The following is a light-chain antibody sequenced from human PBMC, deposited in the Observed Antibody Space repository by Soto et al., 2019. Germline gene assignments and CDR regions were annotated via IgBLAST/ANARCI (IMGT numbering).Light chain of an antibody. Sequence: EIVLTQSPGTLSLSPGERATLSCRTSQSVGSSYLAWYQQKLGQAPRLLIYDASSRATGIPDRFSGSGSGTDFTLTISRLEPEDFAVYYCQEYGSSRTFGHGTKVEIK. CDR3: QEYGSSRT. CDR2: DAS. CDR1: QSVGSSY. V-gene: IGKV3-20*01. J-gene: IGKJ1*01.